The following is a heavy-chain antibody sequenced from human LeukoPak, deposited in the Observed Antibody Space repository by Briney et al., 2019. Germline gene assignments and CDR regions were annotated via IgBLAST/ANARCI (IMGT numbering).Heavy chain of an antibody. Sequence: SGPTLVNPTQTLRLTCTFSGFSFSTGGVGVGWIRQPPGKALAWLGVIYENDEKLYSSSLQNRLYITKDTSKNQVVLTMANVDPVDTATYYCAHRHRGVASDIWGQGTMVTVSS. V-gene: IGHV2-5*01. CDR2: IYENDEK. CDR1: GFSFSTGGVG. D-gene: IGHD2-15*01. CDR3: AHRHRGVASDI. J-gene: IGHJ3*02.